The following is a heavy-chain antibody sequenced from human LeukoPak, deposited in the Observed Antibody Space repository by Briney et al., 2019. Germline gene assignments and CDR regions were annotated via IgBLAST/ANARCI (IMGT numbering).Heavy chain of an antibody. CDR2: IYYSGST. Sequence: PSETLSLTCTVSGGSISSYYWSWIRQPPGKGLEWIGYIYYSGSTNYNPSLKSRVTISVDTSKNQFSLKLSSVTAADTAVYYCARSGGYYDSSGPRADYYYYYGMDVWGQGTTVTVSS. CDR1: GGSISSYY. V-gene: IGHV4-59*01. J-gene: IGHJ6*02. CDR3: ARSGGYYDSSGPRADYYYYYGMDV. D-gene: IGHD3-22*01.